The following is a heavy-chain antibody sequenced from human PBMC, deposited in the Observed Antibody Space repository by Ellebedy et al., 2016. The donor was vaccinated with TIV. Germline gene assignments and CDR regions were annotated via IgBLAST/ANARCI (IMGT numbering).Heavy chain of an antibody. J-gene: IGHJ6*02. V-gene: IGHV1-2*02. CDR3: ATNQYRRYYYGLDV. CDR1: GYPFIEYF. Sequence: AASVKVSCKASGYPFIEYFIHWVRQAPGQGLEWMGWVNPKAGYTNYAQKFQGRVTMTRDTSITTAYMELTGLRSDDTAVYYCATNQYRRYYYGLDVWGQGTTVTVSS. D-gene: IGHD5-18*01. CDR2: VNPKAGYT.